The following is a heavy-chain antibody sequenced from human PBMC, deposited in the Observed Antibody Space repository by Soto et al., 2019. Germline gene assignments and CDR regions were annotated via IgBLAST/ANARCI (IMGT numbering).Heavy chain of an antibody. CDR2: IYTSGST. J-gene: IGHJ6*02. CDR1: GDSISYYC. CDR3: AGDQGYYYSGIDV. Sequence: SETLSLTCTVSGDSISYYCWSWIRQPAGQGLEWLGRIYTSGSTYYNPSLKSRVTMSVDTSKNQFSLKLSSVTAADTAVYYCAGDQGYYYSGIDVWGQGTTVTVSS. V-gene: IGHV4-4*07.